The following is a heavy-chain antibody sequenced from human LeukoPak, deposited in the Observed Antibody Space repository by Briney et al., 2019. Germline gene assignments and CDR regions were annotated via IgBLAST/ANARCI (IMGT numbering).Heavy chain of an antibody. CDR3: ARNGLAVAGSYYYYYYGMDV. J-gene: IGHJ6*02. V-gene: IGHV1-8*02. D-gene: IGHD6-19*01. Sequence: EASVTVSCKASGYTFTGYYMHWVRQATGQGLEWLGWMNPSSGNTGYAQKFQGRVTVTRDTSISTAYMELSSLRSEDTAVYYCARNGLAVAGSYYYYYYGMDVWGQGTTVTVSS. CDR1: GYTFTGYY. CDR2: MNPSSGNT.